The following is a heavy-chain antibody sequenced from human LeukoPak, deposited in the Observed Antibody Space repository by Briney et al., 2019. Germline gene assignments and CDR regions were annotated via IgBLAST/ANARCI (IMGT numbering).Heavy chain of an antibody. CDR1: GGSISSYY. V-gene: IGHV4-59*12. CDR2: IYYSGST. D-gene: IGHD3-10*01. CDR3: AREYYYGSGSPSYYYYYYMDV. J-gene: IGHJ6*03. Sequence: SETLSLTCTVSGGSISSYYWSWIRQPPGKGLEWIGYIYYSGSTNYNPSLKSRVTMSVDTSKNQFSLKLSSVTAADTAVYYCAREYYYGSGSPSYYYYYYMDVWGKGTTVTISS.